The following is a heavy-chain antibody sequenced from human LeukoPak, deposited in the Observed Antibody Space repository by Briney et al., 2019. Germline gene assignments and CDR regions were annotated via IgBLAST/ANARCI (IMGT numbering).Heavy chain of an antibody. CDR2: ISYDGSNK. V-gene: IGHV3-30-3*01. Sequence: GGSLRLSCAASGFTFSSYAMHWVRQAPGKGLEWVAVISYDGSNKYYADSVKGRFTISRDNSKNTLYLQMNSLRAEDTAVYYCVRDQLLWFGDLWGYFDYWGQGTLVTVSS. CDR3: VRDQLLWFGDLWGYFDY. J-gene: IGHJ4*02. D-gene: IGHD3-10*01. CDR1: GFTFSSYA.